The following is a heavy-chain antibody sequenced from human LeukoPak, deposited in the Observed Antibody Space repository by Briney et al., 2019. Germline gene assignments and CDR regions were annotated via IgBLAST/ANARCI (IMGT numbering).Heavy chain of an antibody. V-gene: IGHV3-48*03. CDR3: AREDCSSTSCYAPSVSDY. Sequence: GGSLRLSCEASGFTFSHYEMNWVRQAPGKGLEWVSYISSSGYTIYYADSVKGRFTISRDNAKNSLYLQMNSLRAEDTAVYYCAREDCSSTSCYAPSVSDYWGRGTLVPASS. CDR1: GFTFSHYE. D-gene: IGHD2-2*01. CDR2: ISSSGYTI. J-gene: IGHJ4*02.